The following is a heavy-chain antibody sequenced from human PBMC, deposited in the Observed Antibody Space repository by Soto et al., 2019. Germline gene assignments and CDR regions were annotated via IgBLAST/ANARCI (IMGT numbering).Heavy chain of an antibody. V-gene: IGHV4-34*01. CDR3: ARDKITGLFDY. D-gene: IGHD2-8*02. Sequence: QVQLQQWGAGLLKPSETLSLTCAVYGGSFSGYYWTWIRQPPGTGLEWIGEINHSGSTHYNPSLKSRVTISVDTSKNQFSLKLTSVTAADTAVYYCARDKITGLFDYWGQGNLVTVSP. J-gene: IGHJ4*02. CDR1: GGSFSGYY. CDR2: INHSGST.